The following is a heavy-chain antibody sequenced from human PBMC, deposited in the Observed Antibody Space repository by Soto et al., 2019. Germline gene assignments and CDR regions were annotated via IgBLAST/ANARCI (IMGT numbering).Heavy chain of an antibody. D-gene: IGHD3-10*01. CDR2: IYWDDDK. V-gene: IGHV2-5*02. CDR3: GYVYYNSGRWDA. J-gene: IGHJ5*02. Sequence: ITLKESGPTLEKPTQTLTLTCTFSGFSLSTSAVGVGWIRQPPGKALEWLALIYWDDDKRYSPSLKSRVTMTYDTSKKQVVLTLTNMDLVDTATYFCGYVYYNSGRWDAWGQGTLVTVSS. CDR1: GFSLSTSAVG.